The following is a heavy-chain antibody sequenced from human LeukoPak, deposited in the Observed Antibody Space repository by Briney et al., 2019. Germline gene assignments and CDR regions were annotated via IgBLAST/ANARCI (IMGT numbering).Heavy chain of an antibody. D-gene: IGHD1-20*01. V-gene: IGHV1-24*01. Sequence: ASVKVSCKVSGYTLTELSMHWVRQAPGKGLEWMGGFDPEDGETIYAQKVQDRVTMTTDTSTNTASMELRSLRSDDTAVYYCARSLNLNHYMDVWGKGTTVTVSS. CDR1: GYTLTELS. J-gene: IGHJ6*03. CDR2: FDPEDGET. CDR3: ARSLNLNHYMDV.